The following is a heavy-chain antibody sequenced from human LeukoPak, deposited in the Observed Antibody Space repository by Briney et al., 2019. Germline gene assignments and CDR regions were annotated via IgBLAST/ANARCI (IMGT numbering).Heavy chain of an antibody. J-gene: IGHJ4*02. CDR2: IIPILGIA. V-gene: IGHV1-69*02. Sequence: SVKVSCKASGGTFSSYTISWVRQAPGQGLEWMGRIIPILGIANYAQKFQGGVTITADKSTNTAYMELSSLRSEDTAVYYCAGSTFGGVIVLIDYWGQGTLVTVSS. D-gene: IGHD3-16*02. CDR3: AGSTFGGVIVLIDY. CDR1: GGTFSSYT.